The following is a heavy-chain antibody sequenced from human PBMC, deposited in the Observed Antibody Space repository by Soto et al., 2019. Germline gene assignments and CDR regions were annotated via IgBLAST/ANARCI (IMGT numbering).Heavy chain of an antibody. J-gene: IGHJ4*02. D-gene: IGHD3-3*01. Sequence: EVQLVESGGGLVKPGGSLRLSCAASGFTFSNAWMSWVRQAPGKGLEWVGRIKSKTDGGTTDYAAPVKGRFTISRDDSKNTLYLQMNSLKTEDTAVYYCTTELLPCVYWSGYNYWGQGTLVTVSS. CDR1: GFTFSNAW. CDR2: IKSKTDGGTT. CDR3: TTELLPCVYWSGYNY. V-gene: IGHV3-15*01.